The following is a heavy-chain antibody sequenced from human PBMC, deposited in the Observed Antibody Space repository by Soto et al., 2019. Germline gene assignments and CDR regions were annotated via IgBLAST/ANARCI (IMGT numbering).Heavy chain of an antibody. CDR1: GFTFSSYG. Sequence: QVQLVESGGGVVQPGRSLRLSCAASGFTFSSYGMHWVRQAPGKGLEWVGVMWYDGSNKYYADSVKGRFTIPRDNSKNTLFLQMNDLCAEDTAVYYCAREDYSGYDYGYLDFWGQGTLVTVSS. J-gene: IGHJ4*02. D-gene: IGHD5-12*01. V-gene: IGHV3-33*01. CDR2: MWYDGSNK. CDR3: AREDYSGYDYGYLDF.